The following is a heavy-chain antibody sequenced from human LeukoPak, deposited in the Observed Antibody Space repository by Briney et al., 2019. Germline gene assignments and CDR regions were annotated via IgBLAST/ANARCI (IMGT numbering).Heavy chain of an antibody. CDR1: GFTFSSYA. CDR2: ISGSGGST. Sequence: GGSLRLSCAASGFTFSSYAMSWVRQAPGKGLEWVSAISGSGGSTYYADSVKGRFTISRDNSKNTLYLQVNSLRAEDTAVYYCARDPSGDFDYWGQGTLVTVSS. V-gene: IGHV3-23*01. D-gene: IGHD1-26*01. CDR3: ARDPSGDFDY. J-gene: IGHJ4*02.